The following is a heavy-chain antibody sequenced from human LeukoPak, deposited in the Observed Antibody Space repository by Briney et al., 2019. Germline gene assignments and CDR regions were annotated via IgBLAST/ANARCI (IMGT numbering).Heavy chain of an antibody. CDR2: IKQDGSEK. CDR3: ARARGLRCSSTSCYRGFQH. Sequence: GGSLRLSCTASGLTFSTSGFNWVRQAPGKGLGWVANIKQDGSEKYYVDSVKGRFTISRDNAKNSLYLQMNSLRAEDTAVYYCARARGLRCSSTSCYRGFQHWGQGTLVTVSS. J-gene: IGHJ1*01. V-gene: IGHV3-7*01. D-gene: IGHD2-2*01. CDR1: GLTFSTSG.